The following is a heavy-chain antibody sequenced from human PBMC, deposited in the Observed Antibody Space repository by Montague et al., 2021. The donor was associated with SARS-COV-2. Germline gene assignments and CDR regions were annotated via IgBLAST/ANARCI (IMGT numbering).Heavy chain of an antibody. CDR2: VYVGGSST. Sequence: SLRLSCAASGFTFSSYAMSWVRQAPGKGLEWVSVVYVGGSSTYYADFVKGRFTISRDNSKNMLYLQMNSLRAEDTAVYYCAKGAGRYYDSSGYYGYWGQGTLVTVSP. CDR3: AKGAGRYYDSSGYYGY. V-gene: IGHV3-23*03. J-gene: IGHJ4*02. D-gene: IGHD3-22*01. CDR1: GFTFSSYA.